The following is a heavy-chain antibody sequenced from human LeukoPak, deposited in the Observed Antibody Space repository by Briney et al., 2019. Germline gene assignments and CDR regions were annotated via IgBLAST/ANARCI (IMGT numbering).Heavy chain of an antibody. J-gene: IGHJ4*02. D-gene: IGHD3-3*01. CDR3: AKAAHYDYLSPFDY. CDR1: GFTFSTYG. CDR2: VSGSGGST. V-gene: IGHV3-23*01. Sequence: GGSLRLSCAASGFTFSTYGMSWVRQAPGKGLDWVSAVSGSGGSTHYADSVTGRFTISRDNSKNTLYLQMNSLRAEDTAVYYCAKAAHYDYLSPFDYWGQGTLVTVSS.